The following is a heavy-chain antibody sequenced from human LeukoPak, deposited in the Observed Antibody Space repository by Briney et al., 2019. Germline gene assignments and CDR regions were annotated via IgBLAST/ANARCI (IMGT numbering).Heavy chain of an antibody. V-gene: IGHV3-9*01. CDR2: ITWNSGRI. D-gene: IGHD3-22*01. CDR1: GFTFDDYA. J-gene: IGHJ4*02. Sequence: GRSLRLSCAASGFTFDDYAMHWVRQAPGKGLEWVSSITWNSGRIDYADSVKGRFTISRDNSKNTLYLQMNSLRAEDTAVYYCARDPPPYYYDSSGGGYWGQGTLVTVSS. CDR3: ARDPPPYYYDSSGGGY.